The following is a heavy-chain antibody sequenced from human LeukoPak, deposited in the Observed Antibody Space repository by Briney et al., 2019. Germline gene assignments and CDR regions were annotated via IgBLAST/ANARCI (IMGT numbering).Heavy chain of an antibody. CDR3: ATHCSSISCSLATFDI. J-gene: IGHJ3*02. CDR2: IKEDGSEK. V-gene: IGHV3-7*01. D-gene: IGHD2-2*01. Sequence: GGSLRLSCAASGFMFSSYWMSWVRQAPGKGLEWVADIKEDGSEKSYVDSVKGRFTISRDNARTSLSLQMNSLRAEDTAVYYCATHCSSISCSLATFDIWGQGTMVTVSS. CDR1: GFMFSSYW.